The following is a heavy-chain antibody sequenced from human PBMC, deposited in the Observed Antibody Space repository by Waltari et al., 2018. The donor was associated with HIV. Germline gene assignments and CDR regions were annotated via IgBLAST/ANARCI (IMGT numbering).Heavy chain of an antibody. Sequence: EVLMVESGGGLVQPGGSLRLSCEAAGFTFSSYWMHWVRQVQGKGLVWVSRINSDGNTTTYADAVKGRFTISRDNAKNALYLQMNSLRAEDTAVYYCVREYSSSRYFDYWGQGTLVTVSS. CDR2: INSDGNTT. D-gene: IGHD6-13*01. J-gene: IGHJ4*02. CDR3: VREYSSSRYFDY. V-gene: IGHV3-74*01. CDR1: GFTFSSYW.